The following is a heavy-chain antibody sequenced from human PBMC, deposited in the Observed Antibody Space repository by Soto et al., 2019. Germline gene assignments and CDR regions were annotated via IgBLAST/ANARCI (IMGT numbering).Heavy chain of an antibody. CDR2: ISAYNGNT. D-gene: IGHD2-2*01. J-gene: IGHJ5*02. CDR1: GYTFTSYG. CDR3: ARALYCSSTSCYNWFDP. Sequence: ASVKVSCKASGYTFTSYGISWVRQAPGQGLEWMGRISAYNGNTNYAQKLQGRVTMTTDTSTSTAYMELRSLRSDDTALYYCARALYCSSTSCYNWFDPWGQGTLVTVSS. V-gene: IGHV1-18*01.